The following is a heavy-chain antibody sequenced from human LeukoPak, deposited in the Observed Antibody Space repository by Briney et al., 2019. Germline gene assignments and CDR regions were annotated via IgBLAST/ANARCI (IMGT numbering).Heavy chain of an antibody. CDR2: ISGRRDST. J-gene: IGHJ3*02. Sequence: GGSLRLSCAASGFTFSSYGMSWVRQAPGKGLEWVSTISGRRDSTSYADSVKGRFTISRDSAKNSLYLHMNSLRAEDTAVYYCARYRFVVGATDSFDIWGQGTMVTVSS. V-gene: IGHV3-23*01. D-gene: IGHD1-26*01. CDR3: ARYRFVVGATDSFDI. CDR1: GFTFSSYG.